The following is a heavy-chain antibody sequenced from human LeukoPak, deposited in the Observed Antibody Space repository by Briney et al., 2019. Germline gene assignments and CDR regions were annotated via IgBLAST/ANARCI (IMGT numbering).Heavy chain of an antibody. J-gene: IGHJ4*02. CDR3: ARDIEAAGLFLDY. Sequence: PGGSLRLSCAASGFTFSDYYMSWIRQAPGKGLEWVSYVRSSGSTIYYADSVKGRFTISRDNAKNSLYLQMNSLRAEDTAVYYCARDIEAAGLFLDYWGQGTLVTVSS. CDR1: GFTFSDYY. V-gene: IGHV3-11*04. D-gene: IGHD6-13*01. CDR2: VRSSGSTI.